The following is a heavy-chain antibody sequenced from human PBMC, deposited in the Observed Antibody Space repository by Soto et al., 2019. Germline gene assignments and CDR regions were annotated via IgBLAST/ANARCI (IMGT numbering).Heavy chain of an antibody. CDR2: ISSSSRYI. J-gene: IGHJ1*01. Sequence: GGSLRLSCAVAGFTFGSYSMYWVRKAPGKGLEWVSSISSSSRYIYYPDSVKGRFTISRDNAKNSLYLQMSSLRAEDTAVYYCARGFDILTGLYFQHWGQGTLVTVTS. CDR1: GFTFGSYS. CDR3: ARGFDILTGLYFQH. D-gene: IGHD3-9*01. V-gene: IGHV3-21*01.